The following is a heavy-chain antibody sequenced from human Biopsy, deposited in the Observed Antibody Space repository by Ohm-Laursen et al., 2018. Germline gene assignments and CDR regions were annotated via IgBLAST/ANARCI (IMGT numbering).Heavy chain of an antibody. V-gene: IGHV4-59*01. CDR3: ARDRGYYSDRTVPGYFDL. D-gene: IGHD3-22*01. CDR1: GDAISIYY. CDR2: DHYPGST. Sequence: LSLLRTVCGDAISIYYWSWTRQPSAKGLQWIGYDHYPGSTDYNPSLQSRVTISVDTSKNHFSLRLRSVTPADTAIYYCARDRGYYSDRTVPGYFDLWGRGTLVTVSS. J-gene: IGHJ2*01.